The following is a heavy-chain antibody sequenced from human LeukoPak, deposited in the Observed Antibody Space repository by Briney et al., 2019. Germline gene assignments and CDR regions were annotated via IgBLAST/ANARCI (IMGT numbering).Heavy chain of an antibody. J-gene: IGHJ4*02. D-gene: IGHD3-9*01. CDR3: ARSTSSEYDIYHFDY. Sequence: GSLRLSCAASGFTFSSYGMHWVRQAPGKGLEWVAVIWYDGNNKYYADSVKGRFTISRDNSKNTLYLQMNSMRAEDTAVYYCARSTSSEYDIYHFDYWGQGTLVTVSS. CDR2: IWYDGNNK. V-gene: IGHV3-33*01. CDR1: GFTFSSYG.